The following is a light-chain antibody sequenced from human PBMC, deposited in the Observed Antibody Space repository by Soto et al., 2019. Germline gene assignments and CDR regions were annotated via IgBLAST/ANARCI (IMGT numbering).Light chain of an antibody. CDR3: AVWDDSLNGVV. CDR2: SYN. J-gene: IGLJ2*01. CDR1: SSNIGSNT. V-gene: IGLV1-44*01. Sequence: QSVLTQPPSASGTPGQRVTISCSGSSSNIGSNTVNWYQQLPGTAPKLLIYSYNQRPSGDPDRFSGSRSGTSASLAINGLQSEDEADYYCAVWDDSLNGVVFGGGTKVTVL.